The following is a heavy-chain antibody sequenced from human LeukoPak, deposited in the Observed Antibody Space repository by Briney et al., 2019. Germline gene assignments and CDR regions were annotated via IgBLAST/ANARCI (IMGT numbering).Heavy chain of an antibody. CDR1: GFTVSGYY. V-gene: IGHV3-53*01. J-gene: IGHJ4*02. CDR2: ISSDGNT. Sequence: GGSLRLSCAASGFTVSGYYMSWVRQAPGKGLEWVSAISSDGNTYYADSVKGRFTISRDNSKNTLYLQMNSLKAEDTAVYYCARLTYGEKFEYWGQGTLVTVSS. D-gene: IGHD4-17*01. CDR3: ARLTYGEKFEY.